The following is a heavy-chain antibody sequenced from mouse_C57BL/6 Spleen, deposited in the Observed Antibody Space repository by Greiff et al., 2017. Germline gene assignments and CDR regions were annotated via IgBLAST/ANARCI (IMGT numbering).Heavy chain of an antibody. CDR2: FYPGSGSI. CDR3: ARHEEDYYGSSDWYFDV. Sequence: VKLQESGAELVKPGASVKLSCKASGYNFTEYTIHWVKQRSGQGLEWIGWFYPGSGSIKYNEKFKDKATLTANKSSSTVYMEISRLTSEDSAVYFCARHEEDYYGSSDWYFDVWGTGTTVTVSS. J-gene: IGHJ1*03. CDR1: GYNFTEYT. V-gene: IGHV1-62-2*01. D-gene: IGHD1-1*01.